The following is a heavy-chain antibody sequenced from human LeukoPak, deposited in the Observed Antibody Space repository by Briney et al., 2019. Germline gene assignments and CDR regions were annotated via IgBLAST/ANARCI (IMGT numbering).Heavy chain of an antibody. V-gene: IGHV3-11*04. J-gene: IGHJ3*02. Sequence: GGSLRLSCAASGFTFSDYYMSWIRQAPGKGLEWVSYISSSGSTIYYADSVKGRFTISRDNAKNSLYLQMNSLRAEDTAVYYCAREGLYDFWSGWDSPGAFDIWGQGTMVTVSS. D-gene: IGHD3-3*01. CDR3: AREGLYDFWSGWDSPGAFDI. CDR2: ISSSGSTI. CDR1: GFTFSDYY.